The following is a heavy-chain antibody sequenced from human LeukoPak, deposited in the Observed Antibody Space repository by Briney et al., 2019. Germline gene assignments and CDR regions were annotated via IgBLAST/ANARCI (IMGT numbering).Heavy chain of an antibody. D-gene: IGHD3-10*01. Sequence: PSETLSLTCTVSGGSISSYYWSWIWQPPGKGLEWIGYIFYSGSTKYNPSLKSRVTISVDTSKNQFSLKLSSVTAADTAVYYCARDRSYYTGGMDVWGQGTTVTVSS. CDR1: GGSISSYY. CDR3: ARDRSYYTGGMDV. J-gene: IGHJ6*02. CDR2: IFYSGST. V-gene: IGHV4-59*01.